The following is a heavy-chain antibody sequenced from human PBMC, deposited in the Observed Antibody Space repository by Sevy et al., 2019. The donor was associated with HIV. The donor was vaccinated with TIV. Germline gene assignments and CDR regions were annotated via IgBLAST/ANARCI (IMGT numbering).Heavy chain of an antibody. Sequence: GGSLRLSCAASGIAVSSNYMSWVRQAPGKRLEWVSVIYSGGGTYYAESVKGRITISRDNSKNTVYLQMNSLRAEDTAMYYCARVSSRGSSYGSDAFDIWGQGTMVTVSS. CDR1: GIAVSSNY. CDR2: IYSGGGT. D-gene: IGHD5-18*01. V-gene: IGHV3-53*01. CDR3: ARVSSRGSSYGSDAFDI. J-gene: IGHJ3*02.